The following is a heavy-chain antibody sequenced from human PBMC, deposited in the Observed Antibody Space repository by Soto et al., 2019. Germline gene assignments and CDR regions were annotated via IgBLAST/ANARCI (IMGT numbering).Heavy chain of an antibody. CDR3: AHSVRQGVTIFGVVRLIFDY. V-gene: IGHV2-5*01. D-gene: IGHD3-3*01. CDR2: IYWNDDK. J-gene: IGHJ4*02. CDR1: GFSLSTSGVG. Sequence: GSGPTLVNPTQTLTLTCTFSGFSLSTSGVGVGWIRQPPGKALEWLALIYWNDDKRYSPSLKSRLTITKDTSKNQVVLTMTNMDPVDTATYYCAHSVRQGVTIFGVVRLIFDYWGQGTLVTVSS.